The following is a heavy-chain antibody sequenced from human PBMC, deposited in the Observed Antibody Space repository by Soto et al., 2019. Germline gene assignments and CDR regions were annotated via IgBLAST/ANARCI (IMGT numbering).Heavy chain of an antibody. CDR1: GFTFSSYA. CDR2: ISYDGSNK. V-gene: IGHV3-30-3*01. D-gene: IGHD6-6*01. J-gene: IGHJ4*02. Sequence: GGSLRRSCAASGFTFSSYAMHWVRQAPGKGLEWVAVISYDGSNKYYADSVKGRFTISRDNSKNTLYLQMNSLRAEDTAVYYCARLGIEYSSSSVGGFDYWGQGTLVTVSS. CDR3: ARLGIEYSSSSVGGFDY.